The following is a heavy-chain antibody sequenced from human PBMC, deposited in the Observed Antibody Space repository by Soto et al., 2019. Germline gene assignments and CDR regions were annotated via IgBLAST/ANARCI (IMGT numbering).Heavy chain of an antibody. J-gene: IGHJ4*02. D-gene: IGHD1-26*01. Sequence: GGSLRLSCVFSVFPFVANAMRWVRQAPGKGLEWVSGLSNTGRRTSYADSVKGRFNISRDNSENTVYLQMNSLRVEDTAVYYCATEMGATQGPFDNWGQGTLVTAPQ. V-gene: IGHV3-23*01. CDR1: VFPFVANA. CDR3: ATEMGATQGPFDN. CDR2: LSNTGRRT.